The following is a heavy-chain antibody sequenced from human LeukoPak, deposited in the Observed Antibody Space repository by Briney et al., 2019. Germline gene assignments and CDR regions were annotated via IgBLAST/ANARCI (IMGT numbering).Heavy chain of an antibody. D-gene: IGHD2-2*01. Sequence: GGSLRLSCAASGFAFSSYSMNWVRQAPGRGLEWVSSISPTGGAIFYADSVKGRFTISRDNAKNSLYLQMNSLRAEDTAVYYCARDKLVVVPAALDYWGQGTLVTVSS. CDR1: GFAFSSYS. CDR3: ARDKLVVVPAALDY. J-gene: IGHJ4*02. CDR2: ISPTGGAI. V-gene: IGHV3-21*01.